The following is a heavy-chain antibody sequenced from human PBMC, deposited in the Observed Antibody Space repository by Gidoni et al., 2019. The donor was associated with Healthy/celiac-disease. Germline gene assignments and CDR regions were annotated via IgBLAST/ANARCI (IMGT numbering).Heavy chain of an antibody. CDR1: GGSISSSSFY. Sequence: QLQLQESGPGLVKPSESLSLTCTVFGGSISSSSFYWCWFRQPPGKGLDWIGSIYYSGSTYYNPSLKSRVTISVDTSKNQFSLKLSSVTAADTAVYYCARLTYYYDSSGYAPAFDYWGQGTLVTVSS. V-gene: IGHV4-39*01. J-gene: IGHJ4*02. CDR2: IYYSGST. D-gene: IGHD3-22*01. CDR3: ARLTYYYDSSGYAPAFDY.